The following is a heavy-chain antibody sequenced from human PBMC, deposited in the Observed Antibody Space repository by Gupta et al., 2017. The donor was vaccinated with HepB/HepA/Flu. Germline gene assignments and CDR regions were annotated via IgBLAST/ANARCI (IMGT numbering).Heavy chain of an antibody. V-gene: IGHV3-7*01. J-gene: IGHJ5*01. CDR1: GFPFIYYW. CDR2: IKQDGSKM. CDR3: ARDANYPGFSWLDS. D-gene: IGHD3-10*01. Sequence: EVQLVESAGGLVQPGGSLRLFCSASGFPFIYYWIHLFRQAPGTGLEWFANIKQDGSKMFYVGSVRGRFTISRDNANNSLFLQMNSLRPEDKAVYYCARDANYPGFSWLDSWGQGTLVTVSS.